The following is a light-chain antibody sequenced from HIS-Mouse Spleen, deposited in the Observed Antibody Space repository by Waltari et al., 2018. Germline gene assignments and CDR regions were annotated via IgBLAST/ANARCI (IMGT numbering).Light chain of an antibody. CDR2: EGS. J-gene: IGLJ3*02. CDR1: SSDVGSYNL. Sequence: QSALTPPASGSGSPGQSITISCTGTSSDVGSYNLVSWYQQHPGKAPKPLIYEGSKRPSGVSNRFSGSKSGNTASLTISGLQAEDEADYYCCSYAGSSTWVFGGGTKLTVL. V-gene: IGLV2-23*01. CDR3: CSYAGSSTWV.